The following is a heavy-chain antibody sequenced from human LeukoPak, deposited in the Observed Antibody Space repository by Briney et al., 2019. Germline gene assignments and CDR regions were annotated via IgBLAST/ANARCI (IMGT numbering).Heavy chain of an antibody. CDR3: ARTYDFWSGGWFDP. CDR2: MNPNSDNT. CDR1: GYTFTSYD. V-gene: IGHV1-8*01. D-gene: IGHD3-3*01. J-gene: IGHJ5*02. Sequence: ASVKVSCKASGYTFTSYDINWVRQATGQGLEWMGWMNPNSDNTGYAQKFQGRVTMTRNTSISTAYMELSSLRSEDTAVYYCARTYDFWSGGWFDPWGQGTLVTVSS.